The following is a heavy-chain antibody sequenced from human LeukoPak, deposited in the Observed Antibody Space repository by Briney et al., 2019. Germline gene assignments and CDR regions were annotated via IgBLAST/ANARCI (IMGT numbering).Heavy chain of an antibody. CDR1: GFTFSSYA. V-gene: IGHV3-7*01. CDR2: IKEDGSEK. J-gene: IGHJ4*02. Sequence: PGRSLRLSCAASGFTFSSYAMHWVRQAPGKGLEWVANIKEDGSEKYYVDSVKGRFTISRDNAKNSLYLQMNSLGAEDTAVYYCARALGGTYYYWGQGTLVTVSS. D-gene: IGHD1-26*01. CDR3: ARALGGTYYY.